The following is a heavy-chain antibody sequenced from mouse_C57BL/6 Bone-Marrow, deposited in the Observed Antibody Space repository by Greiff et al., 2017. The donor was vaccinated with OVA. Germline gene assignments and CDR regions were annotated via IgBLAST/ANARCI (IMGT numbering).Heavy chain of an antibody. CDR2: IYPRSGNT. V-gene: IGHV1-81*01. D-gene: IGHD2-3*01. CDR1: GYTFTSYG. Sequence: VKLQESGAGLARPGASVKLSCKASGYTFTSYGISWVKQRTGQGLEWIGEIYPRSGNTYYNEKFKGKATLTADKSSSTAYMELRSLTSEDSAVYFCARAKLRWFYWYFDVWGTGTTVTVSS. J-gene: IGHJ1*03. CDR3: ARAKLRWFYWYFDV.